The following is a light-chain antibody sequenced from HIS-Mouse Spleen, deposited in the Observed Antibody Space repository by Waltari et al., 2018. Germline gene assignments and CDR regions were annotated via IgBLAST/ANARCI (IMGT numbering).Light chain of an antibody. CDR2: EDN. Sequence: NFMLTQPHSVSESPGKTVTISCTRSSGSIARNYVQGYQQRPGSAPTTVIYEDNQRPSGVPDRFSGSIDSSSNSASLNISGLKTEDEADYYCQSYDSSNLVFGGGTKLTVL. CDR1: SGSIARNY. CDR3: QSYDSSNLV. J-gene: IGLJ3*02. V-gene: IGLV6-57*04.